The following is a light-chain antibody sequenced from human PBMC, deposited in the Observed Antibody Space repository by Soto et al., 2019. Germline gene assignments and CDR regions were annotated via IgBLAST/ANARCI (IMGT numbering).Light chain of an antibody. CDR3: SSYTSSSTLLYD. Sequence: QSALTQPASVSGSPGQSITISCTGTSSDVGGYNYVSWYQQHQGKARTIVIYDVSNRPSGVSNRFSVSKSANTAALSISMLQAEDEDESYCSSYTSSSTLLYDFGTGTKLTVL. J-gene: IGLJ1*01. V-gene: IGLV2-14*01. CDR1: SSDVGGYNY. CDR2: DVS.